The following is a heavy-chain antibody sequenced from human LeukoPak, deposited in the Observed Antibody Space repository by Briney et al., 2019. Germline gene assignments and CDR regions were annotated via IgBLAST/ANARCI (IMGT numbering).Heavy chain of an antibody. V-gene: IGHV4-59*01. CDR3: ARSPGALLWFGELFRGFDY. J-gene: IGHJ4*02. CDR1: GGSISSYY. CDR2: TYYSGST. Sequence: VKPSETLSLTCTVSGGSISSYYWSWIRQPPGKGLEWIGYTYYSGSTNYNPSLKSRVTISVDTSKNQFSPKLSSVTAADTAVYYCARSPGALLWFGELFRGFDYWGQGTLVTVSS. D-gene: IGHD3-10*01.